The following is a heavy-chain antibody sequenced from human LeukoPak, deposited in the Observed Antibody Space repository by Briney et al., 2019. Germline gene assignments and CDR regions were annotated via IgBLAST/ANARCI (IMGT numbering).Heavy chain of an antibody. V-gene: IGHV3-30*18. D-gene: IGHD1-26*01. J-gene: IGHJ4*02. CDR1: GFNFSDHA. CDR2: ISDDGGKK. Sequence: GGSLRLSCAASGFNFSDHAMHWVRQAPGKGLEWAAVISDDGGKKYYADSVRGRFTISRDNSKNTLYVQMNSLRVEDTAMYYCVKGAVGSNKIFALDYWGQGTLVTVSS. CDR3: VKGAVGSNKIFALDY.